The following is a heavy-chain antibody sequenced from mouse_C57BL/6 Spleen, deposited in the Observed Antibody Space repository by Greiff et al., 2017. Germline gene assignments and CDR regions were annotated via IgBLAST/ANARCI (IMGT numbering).Heavy chain of an antibody. Sequence: QVQLQQPGTELVKPGASVKLSCKASGYTFTSYWLHWVKQRPEQGLEWIGNINPSIGGTNYNEKFKSKATLTVDKASSTVYMQLCILTSEDSAVYYCARVGSYYSNFFAYWGQGTLVTVSA. V-gene: IGHV1-53*01. CDR1: GYTFTSYW. CDR3: ARVGSYYSNFFAY. D-gene: IGHD2-5*01. CDR2: INPSIGGT. J-gene: IGHJ3*01.